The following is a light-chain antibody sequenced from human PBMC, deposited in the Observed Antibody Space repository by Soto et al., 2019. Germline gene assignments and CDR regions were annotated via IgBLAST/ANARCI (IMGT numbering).Light chain of an antibody. V-gene: IGKV3-15*01. CDR3: QQYTNWPLT. J-gene: IGKJ4*01. Sequence: EIVMTQSPATLSVYPGERATLSCRASQSVSSNLAWYQQKVGQAPRLLIYDASTWATGTPARFSGSGSGTEFTLTISSLQSEDFAVYYCQQYTNWPLTFGGGTKVEIK. CDR1: QSVSSN. CDR2: DAS.